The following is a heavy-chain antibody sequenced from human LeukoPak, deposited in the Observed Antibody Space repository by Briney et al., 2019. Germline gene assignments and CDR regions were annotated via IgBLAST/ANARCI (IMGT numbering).Heavy chain of an antibody. Sequence: PGGSLRLSCAASGFTLSSYAMHWVRQAPGKGLEWVAVISYDGSNKYYADSVKGRFTISRDNSKNTLYLQMNSLRAEDTAVYYCARYLDYWSQATLVTVSS. CDR2: ISYDGSNK. CDR1: GFTLSSYA. J-gene: IGHJ4*02. CDR3: ARYLDY. V-gene: IGHV3-30-3*01.